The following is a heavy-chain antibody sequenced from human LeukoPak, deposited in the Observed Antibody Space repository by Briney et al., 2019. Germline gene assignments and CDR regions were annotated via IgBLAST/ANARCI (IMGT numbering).Heavy chain of an antibody. J-gene: IGHJ6*02. CDR1: GITFGSYS. Sequence: PGGSLRLSCAASGITFGSYSMNWVRQAPGKGLEWVSYISGSGSTIYYADSVKGRFTISRDNAKNSLYLQMNSLRDEDTAVYYCFYYYYGMDVWGQGTTVTVSS. CDR3: FYYYYGMDV. V-gene: IGHV3-48*02. CDR2: ISGSGSTI.